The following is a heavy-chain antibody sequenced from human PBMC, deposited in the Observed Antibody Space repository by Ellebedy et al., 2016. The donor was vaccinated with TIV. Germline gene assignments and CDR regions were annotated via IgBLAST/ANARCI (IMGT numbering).Heavy chain of an antibody. J-gene: IGHJ4*02. CDR2: INGDGSST. D-gene: IGHD5-24*01. Sequence: GESLKISCAASGFTFSSFWMHWVRQVPGKGLVWVSRINGDGSSTGYADSVKGRFIISRDNAKNTLYLHMNSLRTEDTAVYYCAKDAREKAQISWEHDSWGQGTLVTVSS. CDR1: GFTFSSFW. V-gene: IGHV3-74*01. CDR3: AKDAREKAQISWEHDS.